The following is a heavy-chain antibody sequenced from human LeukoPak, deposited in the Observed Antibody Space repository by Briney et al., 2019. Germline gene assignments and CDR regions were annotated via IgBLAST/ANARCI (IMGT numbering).Heavy chain of an antibody. J-gene: IGHJ5*02. CDR3: ARRKMITFGGVIVIRPYNWFDP. D-gene: IGHD3-16*02. V-gene: IGHV4-34*01. CDR2: INHSGST. CDR1: GGSFSGYY. Sequence: PSETLSLTCAVYGGSFSGYYWSWIRQPPGKGLEWIGEINHSGSTNYNPSLKSRVTISVDTSKNQFSLKLSSVTAADTAVYYCARRKMITFGGVIVIRPYNWFDPWGQGTLVTVSS.